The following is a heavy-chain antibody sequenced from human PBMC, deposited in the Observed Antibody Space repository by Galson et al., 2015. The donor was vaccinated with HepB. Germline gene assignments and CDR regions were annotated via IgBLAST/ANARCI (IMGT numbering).Heavy chain of an antibody. CDR2: ISSGSTMI. D-gene: IGHD6-6*01. Sequence: SLRLSCAASGLTLSSKSMNWVRQPPGKGLEWISYISSGSTMIHYTDSVKGRFTISRDNAKNTLFLQMDSLRVEDTAVYYCASDRHRSDFDYWGQGTLVTVSS. CDR3: ASDRHRSDFDY. J-gene: IGHJ4*02. CDR1: GLTLSSKS. V-gene: IGHV3-48*04.